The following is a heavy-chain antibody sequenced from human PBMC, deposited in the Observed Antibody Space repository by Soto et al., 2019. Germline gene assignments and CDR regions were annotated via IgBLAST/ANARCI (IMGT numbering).Heavy chain of an antibody. D-gene: IGHD2-15*01. J-gene: IGHJ6*04. Sequence: GGSLRLSCAASGFTVSSKYMTWVRQAPGKGLEWVSLIQSGGTTYYADSVKGRFTISRDTSENTLHLQMDSLRVEDTAVYYCARDDVLCDGGRCYGIPLDVWGKGTMVTVSS. CDR2: IQSGGTT. CDR1: GFTVSSKY. CDR3: ARDDVLCDGGRCYGIPLDV. V-gene: IGHV3-66*01.